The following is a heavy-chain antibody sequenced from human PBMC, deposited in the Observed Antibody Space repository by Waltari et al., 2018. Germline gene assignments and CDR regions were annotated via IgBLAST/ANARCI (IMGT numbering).Heavy chain of an antibody. CDR2: INHSGST. J-gene: IGHJ1*01. D-gene: IGHD4-4*01. CDR1: GGSFSGYY. CDR3: ARGLSSNSEYFQH. Sequence: QVQLQQWGAGLLKPSETLSLTCAVYGGSFSGYYWSWIRQPPGKGLEWIGEINHSGSTNYNPSLKSRVTISVDTSKNQFSLKLSSVTAADTAVYYCARGLSSNSEYFQHWGQDTLVTVSS. V-gene: IGHV4-34*01.